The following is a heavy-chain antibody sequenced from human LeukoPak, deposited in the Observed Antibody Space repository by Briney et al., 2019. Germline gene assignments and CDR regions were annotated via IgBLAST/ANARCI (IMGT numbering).Heavy chain of an antibody. CDR3: ARGFGSSASSARFDY. V-gene: IGHV1-8*01. CDR2: MNPNSGNT. D-gene: IGHD6-6*01. CDR1: GYTFPSYD. J-gene: IGHJ4*02. Sequence: ASVKVSRQASGYTFPSYDIKWVRQATGPGLEWMGWMNPNSGNTGYAQKFQGRVTMTRNTSISTAYMELSSLRSEDTAVYYWARGFGSSASSARFDYWGQGTLVTVSS.